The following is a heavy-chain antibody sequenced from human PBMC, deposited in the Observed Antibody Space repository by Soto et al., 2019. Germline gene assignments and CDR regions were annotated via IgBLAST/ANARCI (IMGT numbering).Heavy chain of an antibody. CDR2: INNDGSST. V-gene: IGHV3-74*01. CDR3: ARDPLIGDTDYGLDV. D-gene: IGHD2-21*01. J-gene: IGHJ6*02. CDR1: GFTFSSYW. Sequence: GGSLRLSCAASGFTFSSYWMHWVRQAPGKGLVWVSRINNDGSSTSYADSVKGRFTISRDNAKSTLYLEMSSLRAEDTAVYYCARDPLIGDTDYGLDVWGQGTTVTVSS.